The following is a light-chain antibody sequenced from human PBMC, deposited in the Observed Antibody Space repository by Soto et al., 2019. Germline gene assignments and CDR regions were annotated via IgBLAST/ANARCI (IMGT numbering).Light chain of an antibody. CDR1: QGISTT. J-gene: IGKJ4*01. V-gene: IGKV1-13*02. CDR3: QQFNSYPLT. Sequence: ALQLTQSPSSLSASVGDRVIITCRASQGISTTLAWYQQKPGKAPKLLIYDASSLESGVPSRFSGSGSGTYFTLIISSLQPEDLATYYCQQFNSYPLTFGGGTKVEIK. CDR2: DAS.